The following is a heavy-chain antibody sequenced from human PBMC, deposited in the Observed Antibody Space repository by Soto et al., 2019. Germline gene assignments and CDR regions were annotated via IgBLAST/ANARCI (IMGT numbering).Heavy chain of an antibody. CDR2: SKSKTDGGTT. Sequence: GGSLRLSCAACGFTFSNAWMSWVRQGPGKGMEGVGRSKSKTDGGTTDYAAPVKGRFTISRDDSKNTLYLQMNSLKNEDTAVYYCHTDLETPTRKYYHSSWSTGCGQGT. J-gene: IGHJ4*02. D-gene: IGHD3-22*01. CDR3: HTDLETPTRKYYHSSWSTG. CDR1: GFTFSNAW. V-gene: IGHV3-15*01.